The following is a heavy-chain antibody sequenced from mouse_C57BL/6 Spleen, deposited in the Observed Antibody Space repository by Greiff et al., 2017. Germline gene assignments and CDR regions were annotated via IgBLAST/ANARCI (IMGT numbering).Heavy chain of an antibody. CDR1: GFNIKDYY. J-gene: IGHJ2*01. D-gene: IGHD1-1*01. V-gene: IGHV14-2*01. CDR2: IDPEDGET. CDR3: ATLLFITTVVADY. Sequence: VQLQQSGAELVKPGASVKLSCTASGFNIKDYYMHWVKQRTEQGLEWIGRIDPEDGETKYAPKFQGKATIAADTSSNTAYLQLSSLTSEDTAVYYCATLLFITTVVADYGGQGTTLTVSS.